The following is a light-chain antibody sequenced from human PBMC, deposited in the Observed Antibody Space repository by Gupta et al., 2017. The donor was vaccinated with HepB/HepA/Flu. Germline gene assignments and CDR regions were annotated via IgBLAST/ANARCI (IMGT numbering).Light chain of an antibody. V-gene: IGLV1-40*01. Sequence: QSVLTQPPSVSAVPGQRVTISCTGSSSNIGAGYDVHWYQQLPGTAPKLLIYANNNRPSGVPDRFSGSKSGTSASLAITGLQAEDEADYYCQSYDSSHYVFGTGTKVTVL. CDR2: ANN. CDR1: SSNIGAGYD. CDR3: QSYDSSHYV. J-gene: IGLJ1*01.